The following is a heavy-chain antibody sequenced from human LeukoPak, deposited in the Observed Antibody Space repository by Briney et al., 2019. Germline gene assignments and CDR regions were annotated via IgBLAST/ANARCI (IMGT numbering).Heavy chain of an antibody. Sequence: SVKVSCKASGGTFSSYAISWVRQAPGQGLEWMGGIIPIFGTANYAQKFQGRVTITADKSTSTAYMELSSLRSEDTAVYYCARALGSGSYWYYYYYMDVWGKGTTVTVSS. CDR3: ARALGSGSYWYYYYYMDV. J-gene: IGHJ6*03. D-gene: IGHD1-26*01. CDR1: GGTFSSYA. CDR2: IIPIFGTA. V-gene: IGHV1-69*06.